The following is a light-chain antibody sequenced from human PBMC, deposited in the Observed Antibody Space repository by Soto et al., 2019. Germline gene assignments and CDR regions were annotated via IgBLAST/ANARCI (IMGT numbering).Light chain of an antibody. CDR1: QSILYIGNNKNC. Sequence: DIVMTQSPDSLAVSLGERATFNCKSSQSILYIGNNKNCLAWYQRKPGQPPRLLIYWASTRESGVPDRFSGSGSGTDFILTISSLQAEDVGVYYCQQYYSTPLTFGGGTKVEIK. CDR2: WAS. CDR3: QQYYSTPLT. J-gene: IGKJ4*01. V-gene: IGKV4-1*01.